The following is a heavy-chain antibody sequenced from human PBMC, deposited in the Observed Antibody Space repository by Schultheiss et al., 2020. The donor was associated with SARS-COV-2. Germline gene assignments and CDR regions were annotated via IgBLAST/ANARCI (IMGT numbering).Heavy chain of an antibody. J-gene: IGHJ3*02. CDR2: ISSSNGDYK. Sequence: GGSLRLSCAASGFTFSNYAMHWVRQAPGKGLEWVSSISSSNGDYKYYAESLKGRFTISRDNAKNSMYLQMNSLRAEDTAVYYCAREAPGYGSGIYYSVMDRESNKDAFDIWGQGTMVTVSS. CDR1: GFTFSNYA. V-gene: IGHV3-21*06. CDR3: AREAPGYGSGIYYSVMDRESNKDAFDI. D-gene: IGHD3-10*01.